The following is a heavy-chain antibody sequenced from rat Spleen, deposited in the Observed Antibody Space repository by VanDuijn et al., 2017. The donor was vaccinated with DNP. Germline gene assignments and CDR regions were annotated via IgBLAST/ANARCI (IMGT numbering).Heavy chain of an antibody. CDR1: GFSLTSNS. CDR3: ARGDYDGSYYSYYFDY. J-gene: IGHJ2*01. V-gene: IGHV2-13*01. D-gene: IGHD1-12*02. Sequence: QVQLKESGPGLVQPSQTLSLTCTVSGFSLTSNSVSWVRQPPGKGLEWMGVIWGNGNTNYNSALKSRLSISRDTSKSQVYLKMNSLQTEDTATYYCARGDYDGSYYSYYFDYWGQGVMVTVSS. CDR2: IWGNGNT.